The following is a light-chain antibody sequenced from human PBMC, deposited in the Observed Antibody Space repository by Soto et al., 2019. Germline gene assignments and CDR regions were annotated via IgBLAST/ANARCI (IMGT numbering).Light chain of an antibody. V-gene: IGKV1-39*01. J-gene: IGKJ2*01. CDR2: VAS. CDR3: QQTFSPPYT. CDR1: QTISNS. Sequence: DIQMTQSLSSLSASVGDRVTITCRASQTISNSLSWYQQKPGKAPQFLIYVASTLQHGVPSRFSGNGSGTDFTLTISSLQPEDVATYYCQQTFSPPYTFGQGTKLEIK.